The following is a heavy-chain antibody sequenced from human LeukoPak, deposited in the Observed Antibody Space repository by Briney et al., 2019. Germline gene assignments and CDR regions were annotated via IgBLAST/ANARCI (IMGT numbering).Heavy chain of an antibody. J-gene: IGHJ6*03. V-gene: IGHV1-69*05. CDR2: SIPLFGTV. CDR3: ARGGRPLGYFYMDV. Sequence: SVKVSCKASADSFNNYAFNWVRQAPGQGPEWMGGSIPLFGTVKAAQKFQGRFTITTDESTSTAYMELSSLTSEDTAVYYCARGGRPLGYFYMDVWGKGTTVTVS. CDR1: ADSFNNYA.